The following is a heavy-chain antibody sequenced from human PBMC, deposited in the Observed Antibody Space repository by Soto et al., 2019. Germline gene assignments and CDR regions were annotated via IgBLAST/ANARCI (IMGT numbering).Heavy chain of an antibody. J-gene: IGHJ6*01. CDR2: IIPIFGTA. D-gene: IGHD3-3*01. CDR3: ASGCWSGYYRSRDGMDV. V-gene: IGHV1-69*01. Sequence: QVQLVQSGAEVKKPGSSVKVSCKASGGTFSSYAISWVRQAPGQGLEWTGGIIPIFGTANYAQKFQGRVTLTPAEYTRTAYMELSSLRSEDTAVYYCASGCWSGYYRSRDGMDVLGQGTTVTVSS. CDR1: GGTFSSYA.